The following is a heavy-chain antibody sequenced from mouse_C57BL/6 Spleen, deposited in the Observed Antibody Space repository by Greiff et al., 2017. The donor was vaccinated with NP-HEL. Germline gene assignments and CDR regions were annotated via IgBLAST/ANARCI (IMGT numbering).Heavy chain of an antibody. J-gene: IGHJ3*01. D-gene: IGHD2-4*01. V-gene: IGHV1-18*01. CDR3: ALGSIYDDYDAWFAY. CDR1: GYTFTDYN. Sequence: EVQLQQSGPELVKPGASVKIPCKASGYTFTDYNMDWVKQSHGKSLEWIGDINPNNGGTIYNQKFKGKATLTVDKSSHTAYMELRSLTSEDTAVYYCALGSIYDDYDAWFAYWGQGTLVTVSA. CDR2: INPNNGGT.